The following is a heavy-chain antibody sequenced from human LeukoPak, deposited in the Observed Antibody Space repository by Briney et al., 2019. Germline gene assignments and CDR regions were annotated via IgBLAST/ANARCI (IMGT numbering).Heavy chain of an antibody. V-gene: IGHV3-7*01. CDR1: GFTFSSYW. CDR3: ARGGGNYYMDV. CDR2: IKQDGSEK. D-gene: IGHD1-26*01. Sequence: GGSLRLSCAASGFTFSSYWMSWVRQAPGKVLEWVANIKQDGSEKYYVDSVKGRFTISRDNAKNSLYLQMNSLRAEDTAVYYCARGGGNYYMDVWGKGTTVTVSS. J-gene: IGHJ6*03.